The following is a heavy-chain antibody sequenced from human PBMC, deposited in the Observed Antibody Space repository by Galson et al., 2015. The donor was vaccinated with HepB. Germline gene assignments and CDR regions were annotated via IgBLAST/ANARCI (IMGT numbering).Heavy chain of an antibody. J-gene: IGHJ6*02. CDR1: GDTFSKYA. CDR2: IIPRFDTA. V-gene: IGHV1-69*06. D-gene: IGHD2/OR15-2a*01. Sequence: SVKVSCKASGDTFSKYAINWVRQAPTQRLEWLGGIIPRFDTANYARKLQDRVTITADKFTNTAYMELHRLTSDDTAVYYCATGAIDTYFYYYYDDMDVWGQGTTVTVSS. CDR3: ATGAIDTYFYYYYDDMDV.